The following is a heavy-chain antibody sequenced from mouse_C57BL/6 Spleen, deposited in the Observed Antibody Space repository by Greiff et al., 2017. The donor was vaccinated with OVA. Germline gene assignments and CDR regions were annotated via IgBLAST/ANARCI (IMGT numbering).Heavy chain of an antibody. Sequence: LQESGAELVKPGASVKLSCKASGYTFTEYTIHWVKQRSGQGLEWIGWFYPGSGSIKYNEKFKDKATLTADKSSSTVYMELSRLTSEDSAVYFCARHEGDPYDGYPLDYWGQGTTLTVSS. D-gene: IGHD2-3*01. CDR3: ARHEGDPYDGYPLDY. CDR2: FYPGSGSI. CDR1: GYTFTEYT. V-gene: IGHV1-62-2*01. J-gene: IGHJ2*01.